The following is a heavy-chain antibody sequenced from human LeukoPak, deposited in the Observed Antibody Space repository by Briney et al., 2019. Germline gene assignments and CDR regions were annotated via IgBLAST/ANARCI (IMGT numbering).Heavy chain of an antibody. D-gene: IGHD4-17*01. Sequence: PSETLSLTCTVSGGSISSSSYSWGWIRQPPGKGLEWIGSVYYSGSTYYNPSLKSRVTISVDTSKNQFSLKLSSVTAADTAVYYCARSGDYVSWFDPWGQGTLVTVSS. CDR3: ARSGDYVSWFDP. J-gene: IGHJ5*02. CDR1: GGSISSSSYS. CDR2: VYYSGST. V-gene: IGHV4-39*07.